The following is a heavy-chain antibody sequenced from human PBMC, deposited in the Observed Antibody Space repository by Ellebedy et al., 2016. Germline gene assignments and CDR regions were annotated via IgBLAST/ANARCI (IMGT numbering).Heavy chain of an antibody. D-gene: IGHD1-7*01. CDR3: ARGGTSGWYYYYYYMDV. V-gene: IGHV1-69*13. CDR1: GGTFSSYA. Sequence: SVKVSXXASGGTFSSYAISWVRQAPGQGLEWMGGIIPIFGTANYAQKFQGRVTITADESTSTAYMELSSLRSEDTAVYYCARGGTSGWYYYYYYMDVWGKGTTVTVSS. CDR2: IIPIFGTA. J-gene: IGHJ6*03.